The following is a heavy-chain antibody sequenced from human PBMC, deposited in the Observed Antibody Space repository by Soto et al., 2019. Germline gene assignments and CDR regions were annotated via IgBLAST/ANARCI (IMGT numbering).Heavy chain of an antibody. V-gene: IGHV4-31*03. CDR3: AGGIAVAGRRVSSFDY. J-gene: IGHJ4*02. CDR2: IYYSGST. CDR1: GGSISSGGYY. Sequence: SETLSLTCTVSGGSISSGGYYWSWIRQHPGKGLEWIGYIYYSGSTYYNPSLKSRVTISVDTSKNQFSLKLSSVTAADTAVYYCAGGIAVAGRRVSSFDYWGQGTLVTVSS. D-gene: IGHD6-19*01.